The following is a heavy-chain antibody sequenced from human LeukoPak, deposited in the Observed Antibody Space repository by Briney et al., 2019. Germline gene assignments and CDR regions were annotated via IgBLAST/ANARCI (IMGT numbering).Heavy chain of an antibody. CDR2: ILRKIGGETR. J-gene: IGHJ4*02. CDR1: GLTLTNAW. D-gene: IGHD3-3*01. CDR3: TCHSKEWFFGY. V-gene: IGHV3-15*01. Sequence: GGSLRLSWAVSGLTLTNAWMSWVRQAPGEERGWVGRILRKIGGETREYAASVKGRFMISREASSDRRYVQMNSVRTEDTAVYYCTCHSKEWFFGYWGQGTLVTVSS.